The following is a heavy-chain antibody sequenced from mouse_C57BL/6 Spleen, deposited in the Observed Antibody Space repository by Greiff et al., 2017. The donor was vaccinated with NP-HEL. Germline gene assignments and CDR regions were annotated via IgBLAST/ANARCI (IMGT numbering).Heavy chain of an antibody. CDR2: IYPGDGDT. J-gene: IGHJ2*01. CDR3: AIITTVVGFDY. V-gene: IGHV1-80*01. Sequence: VPLQQSGAELVKPGASVKISCKASGYAFSSYWMNWVKQRPGKGLEWIGQIYPGDGDTNYNGKFKGKATLTADKSSSTAYMQLSSLTSEDSAVYFCAIITTVVGFDYWGQGTTLTVSS. CDR1: GYAFSSYW. D-gene: IGHD1-1*01.